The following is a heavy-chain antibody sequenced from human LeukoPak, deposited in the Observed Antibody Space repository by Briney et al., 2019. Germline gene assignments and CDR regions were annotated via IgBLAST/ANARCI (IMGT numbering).Heavy chain of an antibody. J-gene: IGHJ3*02. CDR3: ANYCSSSSCHTRRAFDI. V-gene: IGHV4-30-2*03. D-gene: IGHD2-2*02. CDR1: GGSISSGGYS. CDR2: IYHSGST. Sequence: PSQTLSLTCAVSGGSISSGGYSWSWIRQPPGKGLEWIGYIYHSGSTYYSPSLKSRVAISVDTSKNQFSLKLSSVTAADTAVYYCANYCSSSSCHTRRAFDIWGQGTMVTVSS.